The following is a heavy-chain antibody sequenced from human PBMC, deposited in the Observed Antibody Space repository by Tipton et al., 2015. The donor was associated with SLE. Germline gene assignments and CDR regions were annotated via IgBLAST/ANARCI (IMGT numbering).Heavy chain of an antibody. CDR3: ARDGSSSSYFDY. V-gene: IGHV1-46*01. CDR1: GYTFTSYY. Sequence: QSGPEVKKPGASVKVSCKASGYTFTSYYMHWVRQAPGQGLEWMGVINPSAGSTSYAQKFQGRVIMTGDTSTRTAYMELSSLRSEDTAVYYCARDGSSSSYFDYWGQGTLVTVSS. CDR2: INPSAGST. D-gene: IGHD6-13*01. J-gene: IGHJ4*02.